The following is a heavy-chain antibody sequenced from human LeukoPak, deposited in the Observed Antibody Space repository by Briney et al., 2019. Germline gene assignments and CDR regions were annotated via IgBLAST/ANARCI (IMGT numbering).Heavy chain of an antibody. CDR2: IYYSGST. CDR3: ARGGYYYDSSGSDGVTFDY. D-gene: IGHD3-22*01. Sequence: SETLSLTCTVSGGSISSGGYYWSWIRQPPGKGLEWIGYIYYSGSTYYNPSLKSRVTISVDTSKNQFSLKLSSVTAADTAVYYCARGGYYYDSSGSDGVTFDYWGQGTLVTVSS. CDR1: GGSISSGGYY. J-gene: IGHJ4*02. V-gene: IGHV4-31*03.